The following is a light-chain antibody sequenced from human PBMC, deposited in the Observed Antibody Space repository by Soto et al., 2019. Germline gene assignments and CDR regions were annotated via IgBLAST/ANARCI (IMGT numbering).Light chain of an antibody. Sequence: DIQMTQSPSSLSASVGDRVTITCRASQGISNYLTWYQQKPGKVPQLLIYAASTFQSGFPSRFSGSGSGTDFTLTISSLQPEDVATYYCQKYNSSPYTFGPGKQVDIK. CDR1: QGISNY. CDR3: QKYNSSPYT. J-gene: IGKJ3*01. CDR2: AAS. V-gene: IGKV1-27*01.